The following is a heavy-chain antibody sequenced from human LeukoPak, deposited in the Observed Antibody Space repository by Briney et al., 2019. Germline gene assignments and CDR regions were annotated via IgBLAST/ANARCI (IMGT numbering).Heavy chain of an antibody. Sequence: GGSLRLSCAASGFTVSSNYMSWVRQAPGKGLEWVSDIYSGGSTYYADSVKGRFTISRDNSKNTLYLQMNSLRAEDTAVYYCARGDHTYYYDSSGQYYFDYWGQGTLVTVSS. V-gene: IGHV3-66*01. D-gene: IGHD3-22*01. CDR1: GFTVSSNY. J-gene: IGHJ4*02. CDR3: ARGDHTYYYDSSGQYYFDY. CDR2: IYSGGST.